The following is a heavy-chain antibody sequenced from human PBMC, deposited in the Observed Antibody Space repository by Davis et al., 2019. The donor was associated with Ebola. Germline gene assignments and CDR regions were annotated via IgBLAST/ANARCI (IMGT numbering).Heavy chain of an antibody. CDR3: ARGGNHVLDI. J-gene: IGHJ3*02. CDR1: GGSISSGGYS. CDR2: IYHSGST. V-gene: IGHV4-30-2*01. Sequence: PSETLSLTCAVSGGSISSGGYSWSWIRQPPGKGLEWIGYIYHSGSTYYNPSLKSRATMSIDKSKNHFSLELRSVTAADTAVYFCARGGNHVLDIWGQGTMVTVSS. D-gene: IGHD3-10*02.